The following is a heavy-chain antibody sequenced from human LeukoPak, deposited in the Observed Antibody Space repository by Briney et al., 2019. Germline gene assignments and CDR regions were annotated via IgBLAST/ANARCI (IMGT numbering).Heavy chain of an antibody. V-gene: IGHV3-74*01. CDR3: AREWGGTYGDPGHFDY. CDR2: INSDGSST. J-gene: IGHJ4*02. CDR1: GFTFSSYW. Sequence: GGSLRLSCAASGFTFSSYWMHWVRQAPGKGLAWVSRINSDGSSTSYADSVKGRFTISRDNAKNTLYLQMNSLRAEDTAVYYGAREWGGTYGDPGHFDYWGQGTLVTVSS. D-gene: IGHD4-17*01.